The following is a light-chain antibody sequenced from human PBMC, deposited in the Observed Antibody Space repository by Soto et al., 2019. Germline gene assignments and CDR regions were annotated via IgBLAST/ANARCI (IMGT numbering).Light chain of an antibody. Sequence: ERVMTQSPATLSVSPGERATLSCRASQSVGTNLAWYQQRPGQAPRLLIYGASTRATGIPARFSGSGSRTEFTLTISSLQSEDFALYYCQQYNKWPLFTFGPGTRVDIK. J-gene: IGKJ3*01. V-gene: IGKV3-15*01. CDR1: QSVGTN. CDR2: GAS. CDR3: QQYNKWPLFT.